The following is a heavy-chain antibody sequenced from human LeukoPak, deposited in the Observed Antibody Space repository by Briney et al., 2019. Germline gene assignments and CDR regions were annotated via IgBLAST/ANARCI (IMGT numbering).Heavy chain of an antibody. D-gene: IGHD6-6*01. CDR1: GYTFTSYY. J-gene: IGHJ4*02. CDR3: ARDGPRIAALGEDFDY. V-gene: IGHV1-46*01. Sequence: ASVKVSCKASGYTFTSYYMHWVRQAPGQGLEWMGIINPSGGSTSYEQKFQGRVTMTRDTSTSTVYMELSSLRSEDTAVYYCARDGPRIAALGEDFDYWGQGTLVTVSS. CDR2: INPSGGST.